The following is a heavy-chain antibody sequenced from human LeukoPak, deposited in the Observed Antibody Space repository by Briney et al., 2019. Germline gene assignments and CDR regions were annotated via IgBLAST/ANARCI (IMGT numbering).Heavy chain of an antibody. D-gene: IGHD3-22*01. J-gene: IGHJ4*02. V-gene: IGHV3-7*04. CDR2: INQDGSEK. CDR1: GFTVNTYW. Sequence: GGSLRLSCAASGFTVNTYWMSWVRQAPGKGLEWVANINQDGSEKNSVDSVRGRFTISRDNAKNSLYLQMNSLRAEDAAVYYCARDTNSGAYYFPTFDYWGQGALVTVSS. CDR3: ARDTNSGAYYFPTFDY.